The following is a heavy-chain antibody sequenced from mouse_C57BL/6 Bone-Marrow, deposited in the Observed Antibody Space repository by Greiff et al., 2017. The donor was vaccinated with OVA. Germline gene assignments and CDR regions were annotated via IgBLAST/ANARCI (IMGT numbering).Heavy chain of an antibody. CDR3: ARYDYDGYFDV. V-gene: IGHV2-2*01. CDR2: IWSGGST. J-gene: IGHJ1*03. D-gene: IGHD2-4*01. CDR1: GFSLTSYG. Sequence: QVQLQQSGPGLVQPSQSLSITCTVSGFSLTSYGVHWVRQSPGKGLEWLGVIWSGGSTDYNAAFISRLSISKGNSTSQVFLKMNSLKADDTALYYCARYDYDGYFDVWGTGTTVTVSS.